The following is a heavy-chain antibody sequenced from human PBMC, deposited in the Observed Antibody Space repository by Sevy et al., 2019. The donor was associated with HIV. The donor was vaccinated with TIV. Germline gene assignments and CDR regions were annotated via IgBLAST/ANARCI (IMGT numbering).Heavy chain of an antibody. J-gene: IGHJ5*01. V-gene: IGHV3-30*18. CDR3: AKDRRRGYSFGLDS. CDR2: ISYDGDNK. D-gene: IGHD5-18*01. CDR1: GFPFGSHS. Sequence: GGSLRLSCVGSGFPFGSHSMHWVRQAPGKGLEWVAVISYDGDNKYYADSGKGRFTISRDNSKNTLFLQMNSLRGDDTAVYYCAKDRRRGYSFGLDSWGQGTLVTVSS.